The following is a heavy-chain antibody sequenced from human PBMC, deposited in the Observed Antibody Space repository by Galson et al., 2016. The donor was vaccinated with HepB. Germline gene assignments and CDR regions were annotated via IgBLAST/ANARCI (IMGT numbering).Heavy chain of an antibody. CDR3: AKDPQTIARLPSSFDH. CDR1: GFIFSTYA. D-gene: IGHD6-6*01. CDR2: ITGTGTST. J-gene: IGHJ4*02. Sequence: SLRLSCAGSGFIFSTYAMTWVRQVPGKGPEWVASITGTGTSTFYADTVKGRFTISRDNSKSTLYRQMNSLRAEDTATYYCAKDPQTIARLPSSFDHWGQGALVTVSS. V-gene: IGHV3-23*01.